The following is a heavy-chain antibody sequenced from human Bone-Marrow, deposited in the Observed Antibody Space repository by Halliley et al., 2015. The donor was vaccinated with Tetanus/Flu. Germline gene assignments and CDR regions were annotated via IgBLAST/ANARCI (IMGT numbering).Heavy chain of an antibody. D-gene: IGHD3-9*01. Sequence: YIRSSGTSIYFADSVKGRFTISRDNSKKTLFLQMNSLRAEDTAVYYCAIGTMGREFDWLRRPLNVWGQGSLVIVSS. V-gene: IGHV3-48*01. J-gene: IGHJ4*02. CDR2: IRSSGTSI. CDR3: AIGTMGREFDWLRRPLNV.